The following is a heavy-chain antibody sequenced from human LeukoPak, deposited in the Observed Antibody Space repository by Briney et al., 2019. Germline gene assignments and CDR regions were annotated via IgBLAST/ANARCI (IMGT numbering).Heavy chain of an antibody. J-gene: IGHJ4*02. CDR3: VKVGRIAVAGTGDYFDY. CDR1: GFTFSNYA. V-gene: IGHV3-64D*06. Sequence: PGGSLRLSCAASGFTFSNYAMHWVRQAPGKGLEYVSAISSNGGNTYYADSAKGRFTISRDNSKNTLYLQMSSLRAEDTAVYYCVKVGRIAVAGTGDYFDYWGQGTLVTVSS. CDR2: ISSNGGNT. D-gene: IGHD6-19*01.